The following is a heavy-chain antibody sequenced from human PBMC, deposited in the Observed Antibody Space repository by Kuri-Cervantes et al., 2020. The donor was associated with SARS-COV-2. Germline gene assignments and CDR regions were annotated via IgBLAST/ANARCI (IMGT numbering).Heavy chain of an antibody. J-gene: IGHJ3*02. CDR2: IYSGGST. V-gene: IGHV3-53*01. CDR3: ATVTPDIVVVPAAIPGAFDT. Sequence: GGSLRLSCAASGFTVSSNYMSWVRQAPGKGLEWVSVIYSGGSTYYADSVKGRFTISRDNSKNTLYLQMNSLRAEDTAVYYCATVTPDIVVVPAAIPGAFDTWGQGTMVTVSS. D-gene: IGHD2-2*02. CDR1: GFTVSSNY.